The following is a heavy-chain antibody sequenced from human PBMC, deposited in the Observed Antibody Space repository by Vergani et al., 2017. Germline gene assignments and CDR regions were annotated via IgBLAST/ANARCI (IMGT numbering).Heavy chain of an antibody. CDR2: IYYSGST. D-gene: IGHD3-10*01. CDR3: ARETGISVVRGVIDY. J-gene: IGHJ4*02. CDR1: GGSISSGGYY. V-gene: IGHV4-31*03. Sequence: QVQLQESGPGLVKPSQTLSLTCTVSGGSISSGGYYWSWIRQHPGKGLEWIGYIYYSGSTYYNPSLKSRVTISVDTSKNQFSLKLSSVTAADTAVYYCARETGISVVRGVIDYWGQGTLVTVSS.